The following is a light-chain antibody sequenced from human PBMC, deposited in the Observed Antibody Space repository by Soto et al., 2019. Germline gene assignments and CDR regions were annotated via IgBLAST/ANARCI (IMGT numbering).Light chain of an antibody. CDR2: DVN. CDR3: CSYAGDYTLL. Sequence: QSALTQPRSVSGSPGQSVTISCTGTSGDIGGYNYVSWYQRRPGKAPKLIIYDVNKRPSGVPDRFSGSKSGDTASLTISGLQAEDEGDCYCCSYAGDYTLLFGGGTKVTVL. J-gene: IGLJ2*01. CDR1: SGDIGGYNY. V-gene: IGLV2-11*01.